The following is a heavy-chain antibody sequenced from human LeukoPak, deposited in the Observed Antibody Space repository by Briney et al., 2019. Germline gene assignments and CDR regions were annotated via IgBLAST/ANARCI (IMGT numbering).Heavy chain of an antibody. CDR3: TRDLMDYDVSTGLHHYYMDV. J-gene: IGHJ6*02. CDR2: INGDGRNI. V-gene: IGHV3-74*01. D-gene: IGHD3-9*01. CDR1: GFPCSSYW. Sequence: GSLRLSCVASGFPCSSYWMHWVRQDPRKGLVWVSRINGDGRNINYADSVRGRFTISRDNAKNTLYLQMNTLRVEDTAVYYCTRDLMDYDVSTGLHHYYMDVWGQGTTVTVSS.